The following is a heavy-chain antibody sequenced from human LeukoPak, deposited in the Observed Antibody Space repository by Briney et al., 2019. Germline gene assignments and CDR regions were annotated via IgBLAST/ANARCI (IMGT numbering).Heavy chain of an antibody. CDR3: ARMYYYGSGSYWYYFDY. J-gene: IGHJ4*02. D-gene: IGHD3-10*01. CDR2: IYYSGST. CDR1: GGSVSSGGYY. V-gene: IGHV4-61*08. Sequence: PSETLSLTCTVSGGSVSSGGYYWSWIRQPPGKGLEWIGYIYYSGSTNYNPSLKSRVTISVDTSKNQFSLKLSSVTAADTAVYYCARMYYYGSGSYWYYFDYWGQGTLVTVSS.